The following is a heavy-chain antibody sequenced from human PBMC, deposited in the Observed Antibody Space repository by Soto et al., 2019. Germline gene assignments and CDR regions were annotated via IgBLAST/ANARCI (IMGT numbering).Heavy chain of an antibody. J-gene: IGHJ6*02. CDR3: ARTERDFYGLDV. V-gene: IGHV3-13*05. Sequence: EVQLVASGGGLVQPGGSLSLSCEASGFTVRNYDLHWVRPGTGKDLEWVSGISAAGDPDYADSVEGRFTISRENAQNSFFLQMNSLRVGDTAVYYCARTERDFYGLDVWGQGTTVSVSS. CDR2: ISAAGDP. CDR1: GFTVRNYD.